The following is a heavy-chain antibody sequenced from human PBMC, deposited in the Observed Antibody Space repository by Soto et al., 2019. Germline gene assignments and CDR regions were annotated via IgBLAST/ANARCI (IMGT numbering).Heavy chain of an antibody. J-gene: IGHJ6*02. V-gene: IGHV5-51*01. CDR3: ASGVKGSWYLPYYYYGMDV. D-gene: IGHD6-13*01. CDR2: IYPGDSDT. CDR1: GYSFTSYW. Sequence: GESLKISCKGSGYSFTSYWIGWVRQMPGKGLEWMGIIYPGDSDTRYSPSFQGQVTISADKSISTAYLQWSSLKASDTAMYYCASGVKGSWYLPYYYYGMDVWGQGTTVTVSS.